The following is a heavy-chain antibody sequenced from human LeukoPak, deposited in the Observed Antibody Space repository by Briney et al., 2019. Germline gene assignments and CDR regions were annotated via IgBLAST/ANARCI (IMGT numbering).Heavy chain of an antibody. D-gene: IGHD6-13*01. V-gene: IGHV1-2*02. CDR2: INPNSGGT. Sequence: ASVKVSCKASGYTFTDYYMHWVRQAPGQGLEWMGWINPNSGGTNYAQKFQGRVTMTRDTSISTAYMELSRLRSDDTAVFYCARTRLRAAGLTDYWGQETLVTVSS. CDR1: GYTFTDYY. CDR3: ARTRLRAAGLTDY. J-gene: IGHJ4*02.